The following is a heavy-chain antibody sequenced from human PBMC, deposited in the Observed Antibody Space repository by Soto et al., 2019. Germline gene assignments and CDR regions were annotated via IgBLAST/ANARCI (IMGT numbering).Heavy chain of an antibody. CDR3: ARDEGARGFQH. D-gene: IGHD1-26*01. J-gene: IGHJ1*01. Sequence: QVQLVQAGAEVKKTGSSVKVSCKASGGTFSSYDISWVRQAPGQGLEWMGGIIPIYGTANYAQEFQGRVTITADESTSTAYMELSSLRSEDTAVYYCARDEGARGFQHWGQCTRVTVSA. CDR1: GGTFSSYD. CDR2: IIPIYGTA. V-gene: IGHV1-69*01.